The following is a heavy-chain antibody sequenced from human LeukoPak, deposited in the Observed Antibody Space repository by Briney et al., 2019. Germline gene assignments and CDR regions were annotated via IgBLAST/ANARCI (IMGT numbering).Heavy chain of an antibody. D-gene: IGHD3-10*01. CDR1: GFTFSGYS. CDR2: ISSSSSYI. Sequence: GGSLRLSCAASGFTFSGYSMNWVRQAPGKGLEWVSSISSSSSYIYYADSVKGRFTISRDNAKNSLYVQMNSLRAEDTAVYYCARGHFGATGDYWGQGTLVTVSS. J-gene: IGHJ4*02. V-gene: IGHV3-21*01. CDR3: ARGHFGATGDY.